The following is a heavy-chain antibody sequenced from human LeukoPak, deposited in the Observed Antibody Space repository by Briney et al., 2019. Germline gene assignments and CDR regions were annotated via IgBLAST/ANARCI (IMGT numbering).Heavy chain of an antibody. Sequence: GGSLRLSCAASGFTFSGYCMNWVRQAPGKGLEWVSSISTSSSYIYYADSVKGRFTVSRDTSKNSLYLQMSSLTAADTAVYYCAKDRSIGTYYTFDHWGQGTLVTVSS. V-gene: IGHV3-21*04. CDR3: AKDRSIGTYYTFDH. J-gene: IGHJ4*02. CDR2: ISTSSSYI. CDR1: GFTFSGYC. D-gene: IGHD1-26*01.